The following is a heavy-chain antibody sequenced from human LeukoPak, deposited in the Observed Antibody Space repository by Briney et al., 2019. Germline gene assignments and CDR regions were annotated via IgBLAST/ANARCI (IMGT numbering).Heavy chain of an antibody. CDR2: VYYSGST. V-gene: IGHV4-61*05. D-gene: IGHD2-2*01. CDR1: GGSISSSSYY. CDR3: ARRGYCSSTSCYVFDY. J-gene: IGHJ4*02. Sequence: SETLSLTCTVSGGSISSSSYYWSWIRQPPGKGLEWIGYVYYSGSTNYDPSLKSRVTISVDTSKNQFSLKLSSVTAADTAVYYCARRGYCSSTSCYVFDYWGQGTLVTVSS.